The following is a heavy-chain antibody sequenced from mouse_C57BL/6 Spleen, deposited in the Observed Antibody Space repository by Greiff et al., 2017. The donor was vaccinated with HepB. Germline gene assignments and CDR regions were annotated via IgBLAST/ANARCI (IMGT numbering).Heavy chain of an antibody. Sequence: QVQLQQPGAELVKPGASVKLSCKASGYTFTSYWMQWVKQRPGQGLEWIGEIDPSDSYTNYNQKFKGKATLTVDTASSTAYMQRSSLTSEDSAVYYCARPKAYSSGYVGWFAYWGQGTLVTVSA. D-gene: IGHD3-2*02. J-gene: IGHJ3*01. CDR1: GYTFTSYW. V-gene: IGHV1-50*01. CDR2: IDPSDSYT. CDR3: ARPKAYSSGYVGWFAY.